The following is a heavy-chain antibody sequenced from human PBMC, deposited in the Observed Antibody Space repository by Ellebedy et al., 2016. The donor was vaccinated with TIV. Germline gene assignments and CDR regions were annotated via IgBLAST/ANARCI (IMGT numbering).Heavy chain of an antibody. Sequence: SVKVSCKASGATFSGSAISWVRQAPGLGIEWIGGIIAIFGTTKYAQKFQGRVTITADQLTTTSHMELSDLRFEDTAIYYCARHIGYSNGPSEYWGQGSLVTVSS. D-gene: IGHD6-19*01. CDR3: ARHIGYSNGPSEY. V-gene: IGHV1-69*13. CDR2: IIAIFGTT. J-gene: IGHJ4*02. CDR1: GATFSGSA.